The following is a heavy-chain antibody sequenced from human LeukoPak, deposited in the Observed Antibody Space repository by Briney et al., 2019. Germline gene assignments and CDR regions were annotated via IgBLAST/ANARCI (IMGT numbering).Heavy chain of an antibody. CDR2: IYYSGTT. CDR1: VGSISGYY. CDR3: VGSSGWGGYGY. V-gene: IGHV4-59*08. Sequence: SETLSLTCTVSVGSISGYYWSWLRQPPGKGLEWIGYIYYSGTTNHNPSLKSRVTISVDSSKNQFSLRLRAVTAADTAMNYSVGSSGWGGYGYWGQGTLVTVSS. D-gene: IGHD6-19*01. J-gene: IGHJ4*02.